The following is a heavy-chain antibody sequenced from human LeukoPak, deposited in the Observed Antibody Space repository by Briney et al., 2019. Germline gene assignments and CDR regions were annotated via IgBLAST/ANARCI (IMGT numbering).Heavy chain of an antibody. D-gene: IGHD2-2*01. Sequence: SETLSLTCAVSGGSISTYYWSWIRQPPGKGPEWIGDIDYSGSTNYTPSLKSRVTISVGTSKNQFSLNLTSVTAADTAVYYCARRRTTGLSGYMDVWGKGTTVTVSS. CDR2: IDYSGST. CDR1: GGSISTYY. J-gene: IGHJ6*03. CDR3: ARRRTTGLSGYMDV. V-gene: IGHV4-59*08.